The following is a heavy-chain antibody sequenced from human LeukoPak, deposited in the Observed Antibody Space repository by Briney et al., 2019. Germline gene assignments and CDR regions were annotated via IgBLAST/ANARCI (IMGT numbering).Heavy chain of an antibody. D-gene: IGHD6-25*01. Sequence: GGSLRLSCAASGFTFSSYVMSWVRQAPGKGLEWVSAISGSGGSTYYADSVKGRFTISRDNSKNTLYLQMNSLRAEDTAVYYCAKDYSSVWQRGAFDYWGQGTLVTVSS. CDR3: AKDYSSVWQRGAFDY. J-gene: IGHJ4*02. CDR1: GFTFSSYV. V-gene: IGHV3-23*01. CDR2: ISGSGGST.